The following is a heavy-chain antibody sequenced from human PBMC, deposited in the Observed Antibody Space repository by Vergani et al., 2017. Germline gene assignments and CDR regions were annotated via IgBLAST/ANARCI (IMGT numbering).Heavy chain of an antibody. CDR1: GGSVSSGSYY. D-gene: IGHD2-2*01. CDR2: IYYSGST. V-gene: IGHV4-61*01. Sequence: QVQLQESGPGLVKPSETLSLTCTVSGGSVSSGSYYWSWIRQPPGKGLEWIGYIYYSGSTNYNPSLKIRVTISVDTSKNQFSLKLSSVTAADTAVYDCERVGSTTRVVPPGGNYYYYGMDVWGQGTTVTVSS. J-gene: IGHJ6*02. CDR3: ERVGSTTRVVPPGGNYYYYGMDV.